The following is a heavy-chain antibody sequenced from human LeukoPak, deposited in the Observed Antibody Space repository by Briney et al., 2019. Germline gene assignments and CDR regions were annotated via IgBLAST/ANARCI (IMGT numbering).Heavy chain of an antibody. Sequence: PGGSLRLSCAASGFTFSSYSMNWVRQAPGKGLEWVSSISSGSSSIYYADSVKGRFTISRDNAKNSLYLQMNGLRADDTAVYYCAGRGCTNGLCHFDYWGQGTLVTVSS. CDR2: ISSGSSSI. J-gene: IGHJ4*02. D-gene: IGHD2-8*01. CDR3: AGRGCTNGLCHFDY. CDR1: GFTFSSYS. V-gene: IGHV3-21*01.